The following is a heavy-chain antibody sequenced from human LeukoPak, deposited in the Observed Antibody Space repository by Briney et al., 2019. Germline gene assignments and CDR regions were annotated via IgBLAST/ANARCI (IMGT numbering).Heavy chain of an antibody. CDR3: ARAPITLVRGVIIPLLDYGMDV. CDR1: GYTFTTYY. D-gene: IGHD3-10*01. CDR2: INPSGGST. J-gene: IGHJ6*02. V-gene: IGHV1-46*01. Sequence: GASVKVSCKASGYTFTTYYMHWVRQAPGQGLEWMGIINPSGGSTRYAQKFQGRVTMTRDTSTRTVYMELSSLRSDDTAVYYCARAPITLVRGVIIPLLDYGMDVWGQGTTVTVSS.